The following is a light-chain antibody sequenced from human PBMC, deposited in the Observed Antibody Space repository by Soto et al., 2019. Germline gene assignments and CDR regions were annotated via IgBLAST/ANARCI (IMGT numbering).Light chain of an antibody. CDR3: QQYNNWPMT. CDR2: GAS. J-gene: IGKJ1*01. Sequence: EIVMTQPPATLSVSPGERATLSCRASQSVSSNLAWYQQKPGQAPRLLIYGASTRATGISARFRGSGSGTEFTLTFSSLQSEDFAVYDCQQYNNWPMTFGQGTHVEVK. V-gene: IGKV3-15*01. CDR1: QSVSSN.